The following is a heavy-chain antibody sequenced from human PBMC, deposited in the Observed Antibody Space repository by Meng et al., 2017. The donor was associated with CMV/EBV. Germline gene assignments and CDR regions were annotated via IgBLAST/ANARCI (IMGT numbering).Heavy chain of an antibody. D-gene: IGHD3/OR15-3a*01. CDR2: ISSSSSYI. V-gene: IGHV3-21*01. Sequence: GGSLRLSCAASGFTFSSYSMNWVRQAPGKGLEWVSSISSSSSYIYYADSVKGRFTISRDNAKNSLYLQLNNVRAEDTALYYCARVGPRVTFVGFSFDFWGLGTLVTVSS. CDR1: GFTFSSYS. J-gene: IGHJ4*02. CDR3: ARVGPRVTFVGFSFDF.